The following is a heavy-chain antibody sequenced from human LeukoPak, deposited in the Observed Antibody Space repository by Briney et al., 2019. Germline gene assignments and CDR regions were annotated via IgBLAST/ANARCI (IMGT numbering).Heavy chain of an antibody. Sequence: PGGSLRLSCAASGFTFSSYAMSWVRQAPGKGLEWVSAISGSGGSTYYADSVKGRFTISRDNSKTSLYLQMNSLRAEDTAVYYCAREYYYDSSGYYYGDNFDYWGQGTLVTVSS. CDR1: GFTFSSYA. V-gene: IGHV3-23*01. J-gene: IGHJ4*02. CDR2: ISGSGGST. D-gene: IGHD3-22*01. CDR3: AREYYYDSSGYYYGDNFDY.